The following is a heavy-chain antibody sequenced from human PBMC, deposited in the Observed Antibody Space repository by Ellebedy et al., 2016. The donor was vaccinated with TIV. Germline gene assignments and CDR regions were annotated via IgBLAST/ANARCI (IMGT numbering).Heavy chain of an antibody. J-gene: IGHJ3*02. D-gene: IGHD5-18*01. V-gene: IGHV3-30*18. CDR2: ISYDGSNT. CDR1: GFIFSSFV. CDR3: AKSYGDSAMLIWAFDI. Sequence: GESLKISCAASGFIFSSFVMHWVRQAPGTGLEWVAVISYDGSNTYYADYVKGRFTISRDNSKNTLELQMNSLRAEDTALYFFAKSYGDSAMLIWAFDIWGQGTMVTVSS.